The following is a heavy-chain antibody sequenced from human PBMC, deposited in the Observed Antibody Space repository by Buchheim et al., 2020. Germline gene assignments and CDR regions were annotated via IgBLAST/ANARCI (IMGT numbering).Heavy chain of an antibody. CDR3: ARDRGGGSYYYYYGMDV. Sequence: QVPLVESGGGVVQPGRSLRLSCAASGFTFSSYAMHWVRQAPGKGLEWVAVISYDGSNKYYADSVKGRFTISRDNSKNTLYLQMNGLRAEDTAVYYCARDRGGGSYYYYYGMDVWGQGTT. CDR2: ISYDGSNK. V-gene: IGHV3-30*04. J-gene: IGHJ6*02. D-gene: IGHD1-26*01. CDR1: GFTFSSYA.